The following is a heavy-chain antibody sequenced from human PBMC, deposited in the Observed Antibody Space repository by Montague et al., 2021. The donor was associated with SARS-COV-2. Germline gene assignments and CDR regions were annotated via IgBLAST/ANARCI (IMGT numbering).Heavy chain of an antibody. V-gene: IGHV4-38-2*02. Sequence: SETLSLTCSVSGFSISSGYYWGWIRQTPGKGLEWIGSRYQNGATYYSPSLKRSVTILLDTSKNQFSLSLTSVTAADTAVYHCARSGVGIFDFSYFDSWGQGSLVIVSS. CDR3: ARSGVGIFDFSYFDS. D-gene: IGHD3-3*01. CDR2: RYQNGAT. CDR1: GFSISSGYY. J-gene: IGHJ4*02.